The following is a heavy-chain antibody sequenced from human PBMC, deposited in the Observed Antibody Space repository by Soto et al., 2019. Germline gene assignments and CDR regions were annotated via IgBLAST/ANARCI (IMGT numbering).Heavy chain of an antibody. CDR1: GFTFSSYA. Sequence: HPGGSLRLSCAASGFTFSSYAMSWVRQAPGKGLEWVSAISGSGGSTYYADSVKGRFTISRDNSKNTLYLQMNSLRAEDTAVYYCAKVSIFSILYYYYGMDVWGQGTTVTVSS. J-gene: IGHJ6*02. V-gene: IGHV3-23*01. CDR3: AKVSIFSILYYYYGMDV. D-gene: IGHD3-9*01. CDR2: ISGSGGST.